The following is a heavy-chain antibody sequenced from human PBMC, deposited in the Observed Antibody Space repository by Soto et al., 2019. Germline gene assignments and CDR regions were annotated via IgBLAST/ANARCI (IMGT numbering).Heavy chain of an antibody. J-gene: IGHJ4*02. Sequence: GGSLRLSCEASGFTFSSFTVHWVRQAPGKGLEWVALISYDANNQHYADSVKGRFTISRDNSKNTLYLQMNTLRTEDTAVYFCARTTVVSGTPEFDYWGQGALVTVS. CDR1: GFTFSSFT. V-gene: IGHV3-30-3*01. CDR2: ISYDANNQ. CDR3: ARTTVVSGTPEFDY. D-gene: IGHD6-19*01.